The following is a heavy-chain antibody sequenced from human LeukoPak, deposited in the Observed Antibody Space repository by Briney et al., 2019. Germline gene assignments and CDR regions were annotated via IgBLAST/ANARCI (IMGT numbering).Heavy chain of an antibody. CDR2: IYHSGST. Sequence: KPSETLSLTCTVSGGSISSYYWSWIRQPPGKGLEWIGYIYHSGSTYCNPSLKSRVTISADKSKNQFSLKLSSVTAADTAVYYCARQRGTSWGQGTLVTVSS. J-gene: IGHJ4*02. V-gene: IGHV4-59*08. CDR1: GGSISSYY. D-gene: IGHD1-26*01. CDR3: ARQRGTS.